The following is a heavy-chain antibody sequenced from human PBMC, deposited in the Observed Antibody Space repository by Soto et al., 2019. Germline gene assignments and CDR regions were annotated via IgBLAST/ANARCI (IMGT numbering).Heavy chain of an antibody. D-gene: IGHD3-22*01. CDR1: CGSINNYY. CDR3: ARLGGYYQALDS. J-gene: IGHJ4*02. V-gene: IGHV4-59*08. CDR2: IYYAGTT. Sequence: PSETLSLTCTVSCGSINNYYWSWIRQPPGKGLEFIGYIYYAGTTTYNPSLKSRVTISVDTSKNQFSLKLSSVTAADTAVYYCARLGGYYQALDSWGQGTLVTVSS.